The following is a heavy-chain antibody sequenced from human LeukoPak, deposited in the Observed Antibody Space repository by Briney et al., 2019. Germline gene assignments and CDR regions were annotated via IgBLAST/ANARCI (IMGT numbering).Heavy chain of an antibody. V-gene: IGHV4-59*01. CDR3: ARGGYSYGFDY. D-gene: IGHD5-18*01. J-gene: IGHJ4*02. CDR1: GGSISSYY. Sequence: SETLSLTSTVSGGSISSYYWSWIRQPPGKGLEWIGYIYYSGSTNYNPSLKSRVTISVDTSKNQFSLKLSSVTAADTAVYYCARGGYSYGFDYWGQGTLVTVSS. CDR2: IYYSGST.